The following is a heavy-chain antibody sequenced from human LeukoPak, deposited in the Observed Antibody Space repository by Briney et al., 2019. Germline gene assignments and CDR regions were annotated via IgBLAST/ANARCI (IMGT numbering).Heavy chain of an antibody. Sequence: ASVNVSCKASGYTFTSYDINWVRQAPGQGLEWMGWMNPTSGHTGYAQKFQGRVTMTRDTSISTAYMELNSLTSEDTAVYYCARSPVGVRKKHDFWGQGTLVIVSS. CDR2: MNPTSGHT. CDR1: GYTFTSYD. V-gene: IGHV1-8*01. CDR3: ARSPVGVRKKHDF. D-gene: IGHD3-10*01. J-gene: IGHJ4*02.